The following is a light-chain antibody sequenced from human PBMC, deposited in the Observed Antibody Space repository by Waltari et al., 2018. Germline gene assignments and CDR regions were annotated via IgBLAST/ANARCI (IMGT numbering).Light chain of an antibody. V-gene: IGKV1-5*01. Sequence: IQVIQSPSTLSASVGATVTISCRVSHRINIWLAWYQQKPGKAPKLLIKKASTLEDGVPSRFSGSGSGTEFTLTIKSLQPDDFGTYFCQQFDTDVTFGQGTKVEI. CDR2: KAS. CDR3: QQFDTDVT. CDR1: HRINIW. J-gene: IGKJ2*01.